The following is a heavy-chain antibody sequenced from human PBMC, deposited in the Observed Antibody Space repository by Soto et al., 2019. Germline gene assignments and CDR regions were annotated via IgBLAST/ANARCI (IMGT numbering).Heavy chain of an antibody. D-gene: IGHD3-9*01. J-gene: IGHJ4*01. CDR1: GGTFSSYA. CDR2: IIPIFGTA. V-gene: IGHV1-69*13. CDR3: ARGLKTYYDILTGYYPIDY. Sequence: VASVKVSCKASGGTFSSYAISWVRQAPGQGLEWMGGIIPIFGTANYAQKFQGRVTITADESTSTAYMELSSLRSEETAVYYCARGLKTYYDILTGYYPIDYWG.